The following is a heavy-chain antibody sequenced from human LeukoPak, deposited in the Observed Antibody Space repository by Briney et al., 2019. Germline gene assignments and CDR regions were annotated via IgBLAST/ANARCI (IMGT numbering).Heavy chain of an antibody. V-gene: IGHV1-69*04. CDR2: IIPILGIA. Sequence: GASVKVSCKASGYTFAGYYMHWVRQAPGQGLEWMGRIIPILGIANYAQKFQGRVTITADKSASTAYMELSSLRSEDTAVYYCARGGYNSPIDYWGQGTLVTVSS. CDR1: GYTFAGYY. J-gene: IGHJ4*02. CDR3: ARGGYNSPIDY. D-gene: IGHD5-24*01.